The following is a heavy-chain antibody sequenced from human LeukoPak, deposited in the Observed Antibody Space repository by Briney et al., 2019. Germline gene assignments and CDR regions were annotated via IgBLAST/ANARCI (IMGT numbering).Heavy chain of an antibody. CDR1: GYTFTSYA. J-gene: IGHJ4*02. D-gene: IGHD1-1*01. Sequence: GASVKVSCKASGYTFTSYAMNWVRQAPGQGPEWMGWINTNTGNPTYAQGFTGRFVFSLDTSVSTAYLQISSLKAEDTAAYYCAIETSFRDYWGQGTLVTVSS. V-gene: IGHV7-4-1*02. CDR2: INTNTGNP. CDR3: AIETSFRDY.